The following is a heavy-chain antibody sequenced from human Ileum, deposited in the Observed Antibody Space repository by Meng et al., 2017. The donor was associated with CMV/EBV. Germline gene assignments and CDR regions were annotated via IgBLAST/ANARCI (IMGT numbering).Heavy chain of an antibody. V-gene: IGHV4-30-4*01. CDR3: ARVWGIAVRPLDY. J-gene: IGHJ4*02. CDR1: GDSLSTGDYY. CDR2: IYYSGST. Sequence: QGPFQGSGPGLLKPSQTLSLTCTASGDSLSTGDYYWSWIRQPPGKGPEWIGYIYYSGSTLYNPSLKSPVTISLDKSKNQFSLRLRSVTAADTAVYYCARVWGIAVRPLDYWGQGTLDTVSS. D-gene: IGHD6-6*01.